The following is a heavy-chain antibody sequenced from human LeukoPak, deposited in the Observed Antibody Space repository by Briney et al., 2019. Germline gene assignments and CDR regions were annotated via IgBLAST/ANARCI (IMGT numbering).Heavy chain of an antibody. V-gene: IGHV1-2*02. CDR2: INPNSGGT. CDR1: GYTFTGYY. J-gene: IGHJ3*02. CDR3: ARRLVRGVISYAFDI. D-gene: IGHD3-10*01. Sequence: ASVKVSCKASGYTFTGYYMHWVRQAPGQGLEWMGWINPNSGGTNYAQKFQGRVTMTRDTSISTAYMELSRLRSDDTAVYYCARRLVRGVISYAFDIWAKGQWSPSLQ.